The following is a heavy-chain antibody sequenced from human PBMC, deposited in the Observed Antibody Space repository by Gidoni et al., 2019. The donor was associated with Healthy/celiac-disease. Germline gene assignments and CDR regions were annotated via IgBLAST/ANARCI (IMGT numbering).Heavy chain of an antibody. CDR2: IIPILGIA. V-gene: IGHV1-69*04. CDR1: GGTFSSYA. Sequence: QVQLVQSGAEVKKPGSSVKVSCKASGGTFSSYAISWVRQAPGQGLEWMGRIIPILGIANYAQKFQGRVTITADKSTSTAYMELSSLRSEDTAVYYCARDTTMVRGYNDYWGQGTLVTVSS. D-gene: IGHD3-10*01. CDR3: ARDTTMVRGYNDY. J-gene: IGHJ4*02.